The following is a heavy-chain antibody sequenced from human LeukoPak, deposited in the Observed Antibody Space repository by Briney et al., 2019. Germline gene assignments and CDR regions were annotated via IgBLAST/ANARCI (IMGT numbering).Heavy chain of an antibody. CDR2: INPNSGCT. D-gene: IGHD1-26*01. J-gene: IGHJ4*02. V-gene: IGHV1-2*02. CDR1: GYTFTGYY. CDR3: ARDRDRSGSQSY. Sequence: ASLKVSCKASGYTFTGYYMHWVRQSPGQGLEWMGWINPNSGCTNYAQKFQGRVTMTRETSISTAYMELSRLRSDDTAVYYCARDRDRSGSQSYWGQGTLVTVSS.